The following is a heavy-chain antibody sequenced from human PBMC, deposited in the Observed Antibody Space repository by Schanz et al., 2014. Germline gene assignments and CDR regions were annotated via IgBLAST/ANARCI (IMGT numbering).Heavy chain of an antibody. D-gene: IGHD2-15*01. CDR3: AKARRKSNCSGGRCFHYSYYGMDV. CDR1: GFTFSSYA. V-gene: IGHV3-23*01. CDR2: ISASGGST. Sequence: EGQLLESGGGLILPRGSIRLSCAASGFTFSSYAMSWVRHAPGKGLEWVSTISASGGSTYYADSVKGRCTISRDNSKNILYLQMNSLRAEDTAVYYCAKARRKSNCSGGRCFHYSYYGMDVWGQGTTVTVSS. J-gene: IGHJ6*02.